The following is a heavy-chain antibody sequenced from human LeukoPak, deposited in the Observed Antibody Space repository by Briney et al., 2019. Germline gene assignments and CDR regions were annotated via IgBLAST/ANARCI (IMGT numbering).Heavy chain of an antibody. CDR2: IGTYGGDT. V-gene: IGHV1-18*01. J-gene: IGHJ5*01. CDR3: ARDLWNFYDDSGYNRDFDS. Sequence: ASVKVSCKATSRISWVRQAPGQGLERMGWIGTYGGDTYYAQKFQGRITVTTDTSTSTVYIELRNLRSDDTAVYYCARDLWNFYDDSGYNRDFDSWGQGTLVTVSS. CDR1: TSR. D-gene: IGHD3-22*01.